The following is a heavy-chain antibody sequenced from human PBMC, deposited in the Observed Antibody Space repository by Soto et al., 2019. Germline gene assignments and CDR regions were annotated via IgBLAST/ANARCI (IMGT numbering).Heavy chain of an antibody. CDR1: GFTFRNYW. V-gene: IGHV3-74*01. J-gene: IGHJ4*02. Sequence: EVQLVESGGGLVQPGGSLRLSCAASGFTFRNYWIHWVRQAPGKGLVWVSRVNTDGSSITYADSVRGRFTISRDNAKNTLYLQMNSLRVEDTAVYYCAGMGKIGWGQGTLVTVSS. CDR3: AGMGKIG. D-gene: IGHD7-27*01. CDR2: VNTDGSSI.